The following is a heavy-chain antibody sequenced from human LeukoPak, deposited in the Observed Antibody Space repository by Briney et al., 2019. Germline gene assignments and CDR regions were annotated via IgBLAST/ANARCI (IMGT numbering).Heavy chain of an antibody. D-gene: IGHD1-26*01. Sequence: GGSLRLSCAASEFIFSTYAMQWVRQAPGKGLEWVSGISDSGGRTYYLDSVKGRFTISRDNSKNTLYLQMNSLRAEDAAVYYCARTSGYLDYWGQGTLVTVSS. J-gene: IGHJ4*02. CDR2: ISDSGGRT. CDR1: EFIFSTYA. CDR3: ARTSGYLDY. V-gene: IGHV3-23*01.